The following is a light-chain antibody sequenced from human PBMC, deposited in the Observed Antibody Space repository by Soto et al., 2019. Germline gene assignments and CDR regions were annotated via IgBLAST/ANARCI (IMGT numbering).Light chain of an antibody. CDR3: QQSYSSPPT. Sequence: IQLTQSPSSLSASVRDTVPLICRASQGITSYLAWYQQRPGKAPGLLIYSASTLQSGVPSRFSGSGYGTDFSLTISSLQPEDFATYYCQQSYSSPPTFGQGTKVAIK. J-gene: IGKJ1*01. V-gene: IGKV1-39*01. CDR2: SAS. CDR1: QGITSY.